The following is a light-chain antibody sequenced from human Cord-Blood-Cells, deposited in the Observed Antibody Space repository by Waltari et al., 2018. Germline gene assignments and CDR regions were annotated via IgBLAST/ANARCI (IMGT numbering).Light chain of an antibody. CDR2: DAS. CDR3: QHRSNWYT. CDR1: QSVSSY. Sequence: EIVLTQSPATLSLSPGERATLSCRASQSVSSYLAWYQQKPGQAPRLLIDDASNRATGIPARFSGSGSGTDFTLTISSLEPEDFAVYYCQHRSNWYTFGQGTKLEIK. V-gene: IGKV3-11*01. J-gene: IGKJ2*01.